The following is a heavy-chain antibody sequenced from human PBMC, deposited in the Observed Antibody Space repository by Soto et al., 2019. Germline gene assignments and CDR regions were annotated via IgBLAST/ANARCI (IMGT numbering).Heavy chain of an antibody. V-gene: IGHV3-30-3*01. CDR2: ISYDGSNK. Sequence: QVQLVESGGGVVQPGRSLRLSCAASGFTFSSYAMHWVRQAPGKGLEWVAVISYDGSNKYYADSVKGRFTISRDNSKNTLYLQMNSLRAEDTAVYYCARENNNYEEDYWGQGTLVTVSS. CDR3: ARENNNYEEDY. J-gene: IGHJ4*02. CDR1: GFTFSSYA. D-gene: IGHD4-4*01.